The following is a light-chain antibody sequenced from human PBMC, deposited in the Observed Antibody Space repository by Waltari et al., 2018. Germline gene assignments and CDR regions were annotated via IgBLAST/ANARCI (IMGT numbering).Light chain of an antibody. CDR1: SSNIGSNT. J-gene: IGLJ3*02. CDR2: VNN. V-gene: IGLV1-44*01. CDR3: AAWDVSLNGVV. Sequence: QSVLTQAPSASGTPGQSVAISCSGSSSNIGSNTVNWYQQVPGTAPKLLIYVNNERPSGVPDRFSVSKSGTSASLAISGLQSEDEADYYCAAWDVSLNGVVFGGGTKVTVL.